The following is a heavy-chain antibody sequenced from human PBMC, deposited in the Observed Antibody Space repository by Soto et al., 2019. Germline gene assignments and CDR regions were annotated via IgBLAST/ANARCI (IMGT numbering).Heavy chain of an antibody. CDR2: ISYDGSNK. CDR3: AAGAGGYVYFDY. J-gene: IGHJ4*02. CDR1: GFTFSSYG. V-gene: IGHV3-30*03. D-gene: IGHD6-19*01. Sequence: QVQLVESGGGVVQPGRSLRLSCAASGFTFSSYGMHWVRQAPGKGLEWVAVISYDGSNKYYADSVKGRFTISRDNSKNTLYLQMNSLRAEDTAVYYCAAGAGGYVYFDYWGQGTLVTVSS.